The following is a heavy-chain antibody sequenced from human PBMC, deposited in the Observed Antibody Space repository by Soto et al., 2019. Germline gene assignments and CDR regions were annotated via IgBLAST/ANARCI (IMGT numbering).Heavy chain of an antibody. Sequence: QVQLVESGGGVVQPGRSLRLSCAASGFTFSSYGMHWVRQAPGKGLEWVAVISYDGSNKYYADSVKGRFTISRDNSKNTLYLQMNSLRAEDTAVYYCAKDIGMATIPLDYWGQGTLVTVSS. V-gene: IGHV3-30*18. CDR3: AKDIGMATIPLDY. CDR2: ISYDGSNK. J-gene: IGHJ4*02. D-gene: IGHD5-12*01. CDR1: GFTFSSYG.